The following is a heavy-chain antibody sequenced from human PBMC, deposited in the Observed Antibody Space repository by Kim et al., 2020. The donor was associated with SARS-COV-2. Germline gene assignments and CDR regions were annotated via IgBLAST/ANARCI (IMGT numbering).Heavy chain of an antibody. CDR1: GFIFSDYS. Sequence: GGSLRLSCAASGFIFSDYSMNWVRQAPGKGLEWVSYISSDGETIFYADSVKGRFTLSRDRAKSSLDLQMNSLRVEDTARYYCVRRAAHFDPWVQGTLVIV. D-gene: IGHD2-15*01. J-gene: IGHJ5*02. CDR3: VRRAAHFDP. V-gene: IGHV3-48*01. CDR2: ISSDGETI.